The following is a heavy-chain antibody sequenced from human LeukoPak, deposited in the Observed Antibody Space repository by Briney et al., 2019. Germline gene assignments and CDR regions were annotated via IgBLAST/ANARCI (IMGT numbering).Heavy chain of an antibody. D-gene: IGHD2-15*01. V-gene: IGHV6-1*01. CDR1: GDSVSSNRAA. J-gene: IGHJ6*02. Sequence: SQTLSLTCAISGDSVSSNRAAWNWIRQSPSRGLEWLGRTSYRSKWYTEYTLSVKSRISIKPDTSKNQFSLQLNSVTPEDTAVYYCARAVGFDNGMDVWGQGTTVTVSS. CDR3: ARAVGFDNGMDV. CDR2: TSYRSKWYT.